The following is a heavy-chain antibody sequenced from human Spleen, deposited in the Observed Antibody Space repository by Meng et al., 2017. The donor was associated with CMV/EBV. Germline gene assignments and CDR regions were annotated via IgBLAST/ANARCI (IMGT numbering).Heavy chain of an antibody. V-gene: IGHV1-69*02. CDR3: ARPTGSGWFDR. CDR1: GLPFNTET. Sequence: SCKASGLPFNTETIGWGRRARGHGLEWVGRIVPFLGVTDYAQNFQGRVTLTADKSTTTAYMELNSLRFDDTAVYYCARPTGSGWFDRWGQGTLVTVSS. D-gene: IGHD3-9*01. CDR2: IVPFLGVT. J-gene: IGHJ5*02.